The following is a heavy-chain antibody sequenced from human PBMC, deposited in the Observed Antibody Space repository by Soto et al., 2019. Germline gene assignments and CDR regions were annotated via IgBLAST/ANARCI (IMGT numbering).Heavy chain of an antibody. Sequence: EVQLLESGGGLVQPGGSLRLSCAASGFTFSSYAMSWVRQAPGKGLEWVSAISGSGGSTYYADFVKGRFTISRDNSKNTLYLQMNSLRAEDTAVYYCAKDLIYWVDSSGYYFDYWGQGTLVTVSS. CDR3: AKDLIYWVDSSGYYFDY. CDR2: ISGSGGST. V-gene: IGHV3-23*01. D-gene: IGHD3-22*01. J-gene: IGHJ4*02. CDR1: GFTFSSYA.